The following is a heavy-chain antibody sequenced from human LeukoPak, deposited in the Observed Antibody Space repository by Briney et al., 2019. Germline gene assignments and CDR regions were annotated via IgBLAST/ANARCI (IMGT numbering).Heavy chain of an antibody. D-gene: IGHD2-2*01. CDR2: IRPHTGET. Sequence: ASVKVSCKASGYNFPSYGINWVRQALGQGLEWMGWIRPHTGETNSAQRFQDRVTMTTDTSTTTAYMELRSLRFDDTAVYYCARDRGGKGSAIFYWGQGSLVTVSS. CDR1: GYNFPSYG. V-gene: IGHV1-18*01. J-gene: IGHJ4*02. CDR3: ARDRGGKGSAIFY.